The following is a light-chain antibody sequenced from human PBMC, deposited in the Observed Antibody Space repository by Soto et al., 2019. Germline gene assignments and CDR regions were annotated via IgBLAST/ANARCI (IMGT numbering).Light chain of an antibody. CDR2: FDD. CDR3: ASWDDSLNVPL. J-gene: IGLJ3*02. V-gene: IGLV1-36*01. CDR1: DSNLGNNA. Sequence: QSVLTQPPSVSAAPRQRVTISCSGSDSNLGNNAVHWYQQVPGKAPKLLIHFDDRVPSGVSDRFSGAKSGTSASLVISGLQSEDEGDCFSASWDDSLNVPLFGGGTKVTVL.